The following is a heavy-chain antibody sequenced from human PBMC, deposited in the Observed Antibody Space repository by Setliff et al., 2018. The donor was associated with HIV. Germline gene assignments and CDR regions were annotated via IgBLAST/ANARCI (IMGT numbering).Heavy chain of an antibody. D-gene: IGHD1-26*01. CDR2: INRSGSTI. CDR1: GFTFSSYE. Sequence: LRLSCAASGFTFSSYEMNWVRQAPGKGLEWVSYINRSGSTIYNADSVKGRFTISRDNVKNSLYLQMNSLRAEDTAVYHCTRGSIVVAFDIWGQGTVVTVSS. V-gene: IGHV3-48*03. J-gene: IGHJ3*02. CDR3: TRGSIVVAFDI.